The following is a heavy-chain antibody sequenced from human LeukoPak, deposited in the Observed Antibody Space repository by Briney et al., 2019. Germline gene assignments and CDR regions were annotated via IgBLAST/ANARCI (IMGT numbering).Heavy chain of an antibody. D-gene: IGHD3-10*01. CDR2: INHSGST. V-gene: IGHV4-34*01. CDR1: GGSFSGYY. CDR3: ARHAKLLWFGY. Sequence: SETLSLTCAVYGGSFSGYYWSWIRQPPGKGLEWIGEINHSGSTNYNPSLKSRVTISVDTSKNQFSLKLSSVTAADTAVYYCARHAKLLWFGYWGQGTLVTVSS. J-gene: IGHJ4*02.